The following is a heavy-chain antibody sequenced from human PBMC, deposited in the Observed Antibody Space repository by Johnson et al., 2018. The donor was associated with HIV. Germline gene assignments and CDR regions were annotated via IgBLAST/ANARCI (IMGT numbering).Heavy chain of an antibody. D-gene: IGHD6-13*01. CDR3: ASPLEAAAGPMDAFDI. CDR1: GFTVSSNY. CDR2: ISYDGSNK. V-gene: IGHV3-30-3*01. J-gene: IGHJ3*02. Sequence: QVQLVESGGGLVQPGGSLRLSCAASGFTVSSNYMSWVRQAPGKGLEWVAVISYDGSNKYYADSVKGRFPISRDNSKNTLYLQMNSLRAEDTAVYYCASPLEAAAGPMDAFDIWGQGTMVTVSS.